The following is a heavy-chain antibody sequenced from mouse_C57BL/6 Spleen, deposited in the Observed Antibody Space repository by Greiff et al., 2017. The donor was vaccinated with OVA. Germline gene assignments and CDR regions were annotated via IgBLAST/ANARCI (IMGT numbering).Heavy chain of an antibody. D-gene: IGHD4-1*01. CDR1: GFTFSDYG. CDR3: ARKITGVYYYAMDY. Sequence: EVNVVESGGGLVKPGGSLKLSCAASGFTFSDYGMHWVRQAPEKGLEWVAYISSGSSTIYYADTVKGRFTISRDNAKNALFLQMTSLRSEDTAMYYCARKITGVYYYAMDYWGQGTSVTVSS. J-gene: IGHJ4*01. CDR2: ISSGSSTI. V-gene: IGHV5-17*01.